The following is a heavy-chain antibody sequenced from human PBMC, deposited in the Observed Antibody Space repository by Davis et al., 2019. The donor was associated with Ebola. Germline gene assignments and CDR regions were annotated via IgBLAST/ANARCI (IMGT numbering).Heavy chain of an antibody. Sequence: GESLKISCQGSGYSFSSYYITWVRQMPGKGLEWMGRIDPSDSYSNYSPSFQGHVTISIDKSFSTAYLQWSSLKASDTAIYYCARGDFLAAAGYYFDYWGQGTLVTVSS. D-gene: IGHD6-13*01. CDR3: ARGDFLAAAGYYFDY. CDR2: IDPSDSYS. V-gene: IGHV5-10-1*01. J-gene: IGHJ4*02. CDR1: GYSFSSYY.